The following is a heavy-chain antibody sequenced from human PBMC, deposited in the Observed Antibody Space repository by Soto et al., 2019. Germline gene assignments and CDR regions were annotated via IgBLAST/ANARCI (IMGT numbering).Heavy chain of an antibody. CDR1: GDSVSSDSYY. V-gene: IGHV4-61*01. CDR3: AREGGVLRLSNWLDP. D-gene: IGHD3-3*01. Sequence: QLQLQESGPGLVKPSETLSLTCTVSGDSVSSDSYYWSWIRQPPGKRLEWIVYISHSGSTSYNPSLQSRVSMSIDTSKNQFFLELSSVTAADTAIYYCAREGGVLRLSNWLDPWGQGTLVTVSA. CDR2: ISHSGST. J-gene: IGHJ5*02.